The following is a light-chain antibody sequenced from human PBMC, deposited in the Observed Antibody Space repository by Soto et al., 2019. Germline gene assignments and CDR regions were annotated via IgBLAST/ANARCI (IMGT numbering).Light chain of an antibody. J-gene: IGLJ1*01. V-gene: IGLV2-8*01. Sequence: QSALAQPPSASGSPGQSVAISCTGTSSDVGGYNYVSWYQQHPGKAPKLMIYEVNKRPSGVPDRFSGSKSVNTDSLTVSGLQAEDEADYYCSSYAGSSNVFGTGTKVT. CDR3: SSYAGSSNV. CDR1: SSDVGGYNY. CDR2: EVN.